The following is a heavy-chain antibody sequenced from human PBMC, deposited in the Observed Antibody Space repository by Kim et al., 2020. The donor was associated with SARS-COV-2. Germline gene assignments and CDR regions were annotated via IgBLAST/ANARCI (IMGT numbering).Heavy chain of an antibody. CDR3: ARARPLYWILGNRAEYFQH. J-gene: IGHJ1*01. CDR2: INHSGST. CDR1: GGSFSGYY. D-gene: IGHD5-18*01. V-gene: IGHV4-34*01. Sequence: SETLSLTCAVYGGSFSGYYWSWIRQPPGKGLEWIGEINHSGSTNYNPSLKSRVTISVDTSKNQFSLKLSSVTAADTAVYYCARARPLYWILGNRAEYFQHWGQGTLVTVSS.